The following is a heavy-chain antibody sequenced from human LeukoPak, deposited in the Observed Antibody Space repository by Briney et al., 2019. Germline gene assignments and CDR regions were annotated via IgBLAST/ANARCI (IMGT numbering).Heavy chain of an antibody. V-gene: IGHV3-23*01. D-gene: IGHD3-10*01. Sequence: PGGSLRLSCAASGFTFSSYAMSWVRQAPGKGLEWVSAISASGGSTYYADSVKGRFTISRDNSKNTLYLQMNSLRAEDTAVYYCAKRYYYGSGSLDYWGQGTLVTVSS. CDR1: GFTFSSYA. CDR2: ISASGGST. J-gene: IGHJ4*02. CDR3: AKRYYYGSGSLDY.